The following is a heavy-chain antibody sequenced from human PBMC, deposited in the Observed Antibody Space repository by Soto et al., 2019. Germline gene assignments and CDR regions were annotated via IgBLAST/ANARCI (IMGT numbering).Heavy chain of an antibody. CDR1: GFTFSRFW. V-gene: IGHV3-7*04. CDR3: ARGPAAYDSWSGDFYY. J-gene: IGHJ4*02. CDR2: IKYDGSDK. D-gene: IGHD3-3*01. Sequence: EVQLVESGGGLVQPGGSLRLSCAASGFTFSRFWMSWVRQAPGKGLEWVANIKYDGSDKYYGASVKGRLTISRDNAKNQLSLQMNRQTAEDSGAYYCARGPAAYDSWSGDFYYWGQGTLVIASS.